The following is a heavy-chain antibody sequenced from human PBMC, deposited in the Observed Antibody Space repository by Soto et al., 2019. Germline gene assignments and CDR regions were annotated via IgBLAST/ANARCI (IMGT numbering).Heavy chain of an antibody. D-gene: IGHD3-10*01. Sequence: ASVKVSCKASGYTFTGYYIHWVRLAPEQGLEWLGWINPNSGGTNYAQKFQGWVTMTRDTSISTAYMELSSRRAEDTAVYYCSRAASNYFASGSYLPYYMGVWGKGTTVTGSS. CDR1: GYTFTGYY. J-gene: IGHJ6*03. V-gene: IGHV1-2*04. CDR3: SRAASNYFASGSYLPYYMGV. CDR2: INPNSGGT.